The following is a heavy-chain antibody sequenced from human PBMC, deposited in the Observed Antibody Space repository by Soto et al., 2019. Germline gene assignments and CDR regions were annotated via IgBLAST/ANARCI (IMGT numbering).Heavy chain of an antibody. Sequence: PGGSLRLSCATSGFILSDCAMNWVRQAPGKGLEWVSYISSSSSVIDYADSVKGRFTVSRDNARNSLYLQMNSLRAEDTAVYYCARDLSWGSNWYYYMDAWGKGTKVTVSS. CDR3: ARDLSWGSNWYYYMDA. CDR2: ISSSSSVI. J-gene: IGHJ6*03. V-gene: IGHV3-48*01. D-gene: IGHD7-27*01. CDR1: GFILSDCA.